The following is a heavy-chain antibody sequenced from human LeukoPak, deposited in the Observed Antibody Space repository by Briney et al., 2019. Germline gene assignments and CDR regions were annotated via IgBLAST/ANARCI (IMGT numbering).Heavy chain of an antibody. D-gene: IGHD2-2*01. Sequence: ASVKISCKVSGYTFTDYYMHWVQQAPGKGLEWIGLVDPEDGETIYAEKFQGRVTITADTSTDTAYMELSSLRSEDTAVYYCATYCSSTSCASPFDYWGQGTLVTVSS. CDR2: VDPEDGET. J-gene: IGHJ4*02. V-gene: IGHV1-69-2*01. CDR1: GYTFTDYY. CDR3: ATYCSSTSCASPFDY.